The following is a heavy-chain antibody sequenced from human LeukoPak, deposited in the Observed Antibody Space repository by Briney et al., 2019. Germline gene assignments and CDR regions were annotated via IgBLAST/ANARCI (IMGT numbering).Heavy chain of an antibody. Sequence: SETLSLTCTVSGASISGYNYDWGWIRQPPGKGLEWIGSLYYSGSTHYSPALKSRVTMSVDTSKNQFSLKLSSVTAADTAVYYCAAAKAYYYGSGSYSFDYWGQGTLVTVSS. CDR1: GASISGYNYD. D-gene: IGHD3-10*01. J-gene: IGHJ4*02. CDR2: LYYSGST. CDR3: AAAKAYYYGSGSYSFDY. V-gene: IGHV4-39*01.